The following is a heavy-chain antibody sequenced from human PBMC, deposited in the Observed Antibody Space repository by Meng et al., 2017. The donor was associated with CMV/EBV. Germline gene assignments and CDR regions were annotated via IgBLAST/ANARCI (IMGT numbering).Heavy chain of an antibody. D-gene: IGHD6-13*01. J-gene: IGHJ4*02. CDR1: GFTFSSYA. CDR2: ISGSGGST. Sequence: GESLKISSAASGFTFSSYAMSWVRQAPGKGLEWVSAISGSGGSTYYADSVKGRFTISRDNSKNTLYLQMNSLRAEDTAVYYCAHHSYSSSFVPSHDYWGQGTLVTVSS. V-gene: IGHV3-23*01. CDR3: AHHSYSSSFVPSHDY.